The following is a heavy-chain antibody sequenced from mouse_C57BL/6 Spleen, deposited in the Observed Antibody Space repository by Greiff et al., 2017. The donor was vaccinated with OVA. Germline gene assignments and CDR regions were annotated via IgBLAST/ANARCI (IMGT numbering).Heavy chain of an antibody. D-gene: IGHD1-2*01. CDR3: ARDRRYDGWDYYYAMDY. CDR1: GYSITSGYY. V-gene: IGHV3-6*01. CDR2: ISYDGSN. J-gene: IGHJ4*01. Sequence: DVKLQESGPGLVKPSQSLSLTCSVTGYSITSGYYWNWIRQFPGNKLECMGYISYDGSNNYNPSLKNRISITRDTSQNQFFLKLNSVTTEDTATYYCARDRRYDGWDYYYAMDYWGQGTSVTVSS.